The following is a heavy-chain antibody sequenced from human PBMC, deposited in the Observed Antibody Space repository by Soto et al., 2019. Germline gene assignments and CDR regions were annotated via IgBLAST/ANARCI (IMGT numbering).Heavy chain of an antibody. D-gene: IGHD3-3*01. Sequence: GGSLRLSCAASGFTFSDYCMQWVRQAPGKGLEWVSPISSSSSYIYYADSVKGRFTISRDNAKNSLYLQMNSLRAEDTAVYYCARDLITIFGVAELGMDVWGQGTPVTVSS. J-gene: IGHJ6*02. CDR1: GFTFSDYC. CDR2: ISSSSSYI. CDR3: ARDLITIFGVAELGMDV. V-gene: IGHV3-21*01.